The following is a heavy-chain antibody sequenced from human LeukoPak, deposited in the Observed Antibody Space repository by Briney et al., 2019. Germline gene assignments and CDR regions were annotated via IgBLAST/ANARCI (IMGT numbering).Heavy chain of an antibody. J-gene: IGHJ4*02. CDR2: IYSGGST. V-gene: IGHV3-53*05. CDR1: GFTVSSNY. CDR3: AREMDGYSGYGLDY. Sequence: PGGSLRLSCAASGFTVSSNYMSWVRQAPGKGLEWVSVIYSGGSTYYADSVKGRFTISRDNSKNTLYLQMNSLRAEDTAVYYCAREMDGYSGYGLDYWGQGTLVTVS. D-gene: IGHD5-12*01.